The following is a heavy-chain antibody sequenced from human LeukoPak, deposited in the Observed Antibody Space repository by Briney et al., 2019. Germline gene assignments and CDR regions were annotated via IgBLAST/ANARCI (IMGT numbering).Heavy chain of an antibody. CDR2: INHSGST. CDR3: VRGRRRIDP. J-gene: IGHJ5*02. Sequence: SETLSLTCAVYGGSFSGYYWSWIRQPPGKGLEWIGEINHSGSTNYNPSLKSRVTISVDTSKNQFSLKLSSVTAADTAVYYCVRGRRRIDPWGQGTLVTVSS. V-gene: IGHV4-34*01. D-gene: IGHD1-14*01. CDR1: GGSFSGYY.